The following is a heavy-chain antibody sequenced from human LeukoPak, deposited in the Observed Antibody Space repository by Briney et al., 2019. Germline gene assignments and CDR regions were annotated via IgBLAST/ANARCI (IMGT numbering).Heavy chain of an antibody. Sequence: GGSLRLSCAASGLTFSSYAVSWVRQAPGKGLEYVSSISGSGDRTYYADSVRGRFTISRDNSKNTLYLQMKSLRAEDTAVYYCAKGVAGDTMIVAVNRPSYFDYWGQGTLVTVSS. D-gene: IGHD3-22*01. J-gene: IGHJ4*02. V-gene: IGHV3-23*01. CDR1: GLTFSSYA. CDR3: AKGVAGDTMIVAVNRPSYFDY. CDR2: ISGSGDRT.